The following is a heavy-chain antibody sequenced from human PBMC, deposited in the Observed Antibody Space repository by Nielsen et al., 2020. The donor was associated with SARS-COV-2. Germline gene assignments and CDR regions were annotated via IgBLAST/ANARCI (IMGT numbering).Heavy chain of an antibody. V-gene: IGHV3-30*18. CDR2: MSSDGRNE. CDR3: AKDKAPYYYGSGSYYHY. CDR1: GFDFSDFG. D-gene: IGHD3-10*01. Sequence: GGSLSLSCAVSGFDFSDFGIHWVRQAPGKGLEWVAVMSSDGRNELYADSVRGRFSISRDNSKNTLYLQMNSLRAEDTAVYYCAKDKAPYYYGSGSYYHYCGQGTLVTVSS. J-gene: IGHJ4*02.